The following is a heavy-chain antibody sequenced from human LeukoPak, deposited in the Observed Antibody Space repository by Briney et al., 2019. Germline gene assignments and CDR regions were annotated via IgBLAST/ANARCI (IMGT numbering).Heavy chain of an antibody. D-gene: IGHD3-10*01. CDR3: ARDRLEQFARTYYYYGMDV. CDR2: VSSTGNYI. V-gene: IGHV3-21*01. Sequence: GGSLRLSCAASGFTFSTYSMIWVRQAPGKGLEWVSSVSSTGNYIFYADSVKGRFTISRDNAKNSVYLQMNSLRAEDTAVYYCARDRLEQFARTYYYYGMDVWGQGTTVTVSS. CDR1: GFTFSTYS. J-gene: IGHJ6*02.